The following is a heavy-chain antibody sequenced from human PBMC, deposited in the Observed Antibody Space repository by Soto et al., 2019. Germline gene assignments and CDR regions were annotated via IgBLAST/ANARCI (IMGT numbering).Heavy chain of an antibody. V-gene: IGHV4-34*01. D-gene: IGHD3-9*01. CDR3: ARRYSDWLLSGRSSFDP. Sequence: SETLSLTCAVYGGSFSGYYWSWIRQPPGKGLEWIGEINHSGSTNYNPSLKSRVTISVDTSKNQFSLKQSSVTAADTAVYYCARRYSDWLLSGRSSFDPWGQGTLVT. J-gene: IGHJ5*02. CDR1: GGSFSGYY. CDR2: INHSGST.